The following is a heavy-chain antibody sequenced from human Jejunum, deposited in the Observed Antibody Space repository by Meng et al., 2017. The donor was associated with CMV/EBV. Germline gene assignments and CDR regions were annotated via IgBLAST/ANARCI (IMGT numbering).Heavy chain of an antibody. CDR1: FDAYD. CDR2: INWNSDSR. D-gene: IGHD6-19*01. J-gene: IGHJ4*02. CDR3: AKDYVSFSTYRSGWPVDY. V-gene: IGHV3-9*01. Sequence: FDAYDIHWVRQRPGKGLEWVSGINWNSDSRGYADSVRGRFTISRDNAKNSLYLQMNNLRVDDTAFYYCAKDYVSFSTYRSGWPVDYWGRGTLVTVSS.